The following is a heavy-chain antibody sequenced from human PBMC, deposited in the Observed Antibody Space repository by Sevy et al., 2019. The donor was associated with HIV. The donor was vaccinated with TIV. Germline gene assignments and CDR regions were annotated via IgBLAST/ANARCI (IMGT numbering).Heavy chain of an antibody. V-gene: IGHV3-21*01. Sequence: GGSRRLSCAASGFTFSIYSMNWVRQAPGKGLEWVSSSSSSSNYIYYADSVKGRFTISRDNAKNSLYLQMNSLRAEDTAVYYCARDGGRITMVQGVLAYYHGMDVWGQGTTVTVSS. CDR2: SSSSSNYI. CDR1: GFTFSIYS. D-gene: IGHD3-10*01. J-gene: IGHJ6*02. CDR3: ARDGGRITMVQGVLAYYHGMDV.